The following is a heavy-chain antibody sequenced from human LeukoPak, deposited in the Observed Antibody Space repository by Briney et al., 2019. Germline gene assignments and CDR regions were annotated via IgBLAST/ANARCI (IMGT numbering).Heavy chain of an antibody. V-gene: IGHV4-34*01. J-gene: IGHJ4*02. Sequence: SETLSLTCAVYGGSFSGYYWSWIRQPPGKGLEWIGEINHSGSTNYNPSLKSRVTISVDTSKNQFSLKLSSVTAADTAVYYCAREGSSWYYFDHWGQGTLVTVSS. CDR1: GGSFSGYY. CDR3: AREGSSWYYFDH. D-gene: IGHD6-13*01. CDR2: INHSGST.